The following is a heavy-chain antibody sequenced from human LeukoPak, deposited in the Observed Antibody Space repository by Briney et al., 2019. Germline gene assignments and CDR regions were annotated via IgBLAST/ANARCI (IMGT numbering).Heavy chain of an antibody. Sequence: PGGSLRLSCAASGFTFSSYAMSWVRQAPGKGLEWVSAISGSGGSTYYADSVKGRFTISRDNSKNTLYLQMNSLRAEDTAVYYCAKDIVVVQALWYFDYWGQGTLVTVSS. CDR2: ISGSGGST. CDR1: GFTFSSYA. D-gene: IGHD2-2*01. CDR3: AKDIVVVQALWYFDY. V-gene: IGHV3-23*01. J-gene: IGHJ4*02.